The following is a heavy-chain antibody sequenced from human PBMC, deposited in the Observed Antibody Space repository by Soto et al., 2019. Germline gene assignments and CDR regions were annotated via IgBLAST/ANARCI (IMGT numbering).Heavy chain of an antibody. CDR2: IWYDGSNK. D-gene: IGHD6-13*01. Sequence: QVQLVESGGGVVQPGRSLRLSCVASGFTFSSYGMHWVRQAPGKGLEWVAVIWYDGSNKYYADSVKGRFTISRDNSKNTLYLQMNSLRAEDTAVYYCARDIAAAGTSYYYYGRDVWGQGTTVTVSS. V-gene: IGHV3-33*01. CDR3: ARDIAAAGTSYYYYGRDV. CDR1: GFTFSSYG. J-gene: IGHJ6*02.